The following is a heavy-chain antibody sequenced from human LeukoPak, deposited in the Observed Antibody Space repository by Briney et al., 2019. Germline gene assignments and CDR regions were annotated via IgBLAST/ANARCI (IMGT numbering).Heavy chain of an antibody. CDR1: GFTFSSSG. CDR2: IWYDGSNR. D-gene: IGHD1-26*01. Sequence: PGNSLRLFCAASGFTFSSSGMHWVRQAPGKGLEWVAVIWYDGSNRYYADSVKGRFTISRDNSKNTLYLQMNSLRAEDTAVYYCAKHGASDYYYGMDVWGQGTTVTVSS. J-gene: IGHJ6*02. CDR3: AKHGASDYYYGMDV. V-gene: IGHV3-33*06.